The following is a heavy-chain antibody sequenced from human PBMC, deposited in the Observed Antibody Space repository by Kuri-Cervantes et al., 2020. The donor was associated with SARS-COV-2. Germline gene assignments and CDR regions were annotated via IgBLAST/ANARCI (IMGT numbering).Heavy chain of an antibody. V-gene: IGHV3-7*01. CDR3: ARESGTRYFDWPTDY. CDR1: GFTFSSSW. J-gene: IGHJ4*01. CDR2: IKQHGSEK. D-gene: IGHD3-9*01. Sequence: CRAPGFTFSSSWMRWVSLAPGKGLEWMANIKQHGSEKYYVDSVKGRFTISRDNAKNSLYLQMNSLRAEDTAVYYCARESGTRYFDWPTDYWGHGTLVTVSS.